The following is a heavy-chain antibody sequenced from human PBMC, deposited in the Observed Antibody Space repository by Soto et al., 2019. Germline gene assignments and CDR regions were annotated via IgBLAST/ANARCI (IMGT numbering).Heavy chain of an antibody. CDR1: GITFSNYY. J-gene: IGHJ4*02. Sequence: EAQLVESGGGLVEPGGSLRLSCAASGITFSNYYMNWIRQAPGKGLEWVSSISSSGSHKFYADSAQGRFTISRDNARNSLFLQMNSMRAEDTALYYCVGTDDSLDYWGQGTRVTVSS. V-gene: IGHV3-21*01. D-gene: IGHD3-22*01. CDR2: ISSSGSHK. CDR3: VGTDDSLDY.